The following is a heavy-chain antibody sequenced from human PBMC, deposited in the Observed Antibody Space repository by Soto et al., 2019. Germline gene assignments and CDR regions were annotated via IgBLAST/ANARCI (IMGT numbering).Heavy chain of an antibody. CDR3: ARHATAVARDTQAIGAFDI. V-gene: IGHV4-39*01. D-gene: IGHD6-19*01. CDR1: GGSISSSSYY. J-gene: IGHJ3*02. Sequence: QLQLQESGPGLVKPSETLSLTCTVSGGSISSSSYYWGWIRQPPGKGLEWIGSIYYSGSTYYNPSLKSRVTISVDTSKNQFSLKLSSVTAADTAVYYCARHATAVARDTQAIGAFDIWGQGTMVTVSS. CDR2: IYYSGST.